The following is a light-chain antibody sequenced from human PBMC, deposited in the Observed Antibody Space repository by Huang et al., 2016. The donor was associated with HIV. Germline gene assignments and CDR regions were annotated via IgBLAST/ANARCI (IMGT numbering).Light chain of an antibody. CDR1: QSVSSS. CDR2: DKS. J-gene: IGKJ3*01. CDR3: QQRSNWPLFT. V-gene: IGKV3-11*01. Sequence: EIVLTQSPATLALSPGERATLSCKASQSVSSSLALYQQKPGQAPSLLIYDKSNRATGIPARVSGSESGTDFTLTISSLEPEDFAVYYCQQRSNWPLFTFGPGTKVDIK.